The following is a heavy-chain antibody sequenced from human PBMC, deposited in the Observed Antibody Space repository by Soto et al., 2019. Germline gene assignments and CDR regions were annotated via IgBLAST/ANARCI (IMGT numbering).Heavy chain of an antibody. Sequence: ASVKVSCKASGYTLTSYGVSWVRQAPGQRLEWIGWINAGNGNTKYSQKFQGRVTITRDTSASTAYMELSSLRSEDTAVYYCARQRITIFGVTPDAFDIWGQGTIVTVSS. V-gene: IGHV1-3*01. J-gene: IGHJ3*02. D-gene: IGHD3-3*01. CDR1: GYTLTSYG. CDR2: INAGNGNT. CDR3: ARQRITIFGVTPDAFDI.